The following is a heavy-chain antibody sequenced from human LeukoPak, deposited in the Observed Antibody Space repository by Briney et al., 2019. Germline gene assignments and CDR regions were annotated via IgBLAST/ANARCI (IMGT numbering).Heavy chain of an antibody. Sequence: GRSLRLSCAASGFTFDDYAMHWVRQAPGKGLEWVSGISWNGGSIGYADSVKGRFTISRDNTKNSLYLQMNSLRAEDTALYYCAKDITYYYDSSGYRFDCWGQGTLVTVSS. CDR2: ISWNGGSI. J-gene: IGHJ4*02. CDR1: GFTFDDYA. D-gene: IGHD3-22*01. V-gene: IGHV3-9*01. CDR3: AKDITYYYDSSGYRFDC.